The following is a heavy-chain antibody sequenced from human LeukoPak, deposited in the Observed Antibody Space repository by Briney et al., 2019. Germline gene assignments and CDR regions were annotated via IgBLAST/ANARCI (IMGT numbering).Heavy chain of an antibody. CDR3: ARERSYYFDY. Sequence: SETLSLTCTVSGGSISNYYWSWIRQPPGKGLEWIGYIYYSGSTNYNPSLKSRVTISVDTSKNQFSLKLSSVTAADTAVYYCARERSYYFDYWGQGTLVTVSS. J-gene: IGHJ4*02. CDR1: GGSISNYY. CDR2: IYYSGST. V-gene: IGHV4-59*01.